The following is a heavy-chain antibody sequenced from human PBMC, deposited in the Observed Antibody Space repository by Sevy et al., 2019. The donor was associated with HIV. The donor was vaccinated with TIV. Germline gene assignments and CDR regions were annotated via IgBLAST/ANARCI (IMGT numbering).Heavy chain of an antibody. CDR2: ITNTGGDT. CDR3: AKDKAFRFLDYLPSNYYFDY. D-gene: IGHD3-3*01. Sequence: GGSLRLSCAASGFTFTDYAMSWVRQAPWKGLEWISTITNTGGDTYYADSVRGRFTISRDNSKNTLHLQMNSLRAEDTAVYYCAKDKAFRFLDYLPSNYYFDYWGQGTLVTVSS. V-gene: IGHV3-23*01. J-gene: IGHJ4*02. CDR1: GFTFTDYA.